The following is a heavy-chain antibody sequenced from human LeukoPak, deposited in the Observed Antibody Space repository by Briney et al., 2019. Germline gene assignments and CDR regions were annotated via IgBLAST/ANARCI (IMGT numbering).Heavy chain of an antibody. D-gene: IGHD5-18*01. V-gene: IGHV1-46*01. CDR1: GYTFTSYY. CDR3: ARDPWIQLWLPYYYYYGMDV. Sequence: ASVKVSCKASGYTFTSYYMHWVRLAPGQGLEWMGIINPSGGSTSYAQKFQGRVTMTRDTSTSTVYMELRSLRSDDTAVYYCARDPWIQLWLPYYYYYGMDVWGQGTTVTVSS. J-gene: IGHJ6*02. CDR2: INPSGGST.